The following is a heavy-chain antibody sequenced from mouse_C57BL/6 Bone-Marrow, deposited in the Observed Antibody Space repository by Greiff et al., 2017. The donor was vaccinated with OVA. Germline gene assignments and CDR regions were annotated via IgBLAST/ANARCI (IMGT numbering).Heavy chain of an antibody. CDR2: IHPNSGST. Sequence: VQLQQPGAELVKPGASVKLSCKASGYTFTSYWMHWVKQRPGQGLEWIGMIHPNSGSTNYNEKFKSKATLTVDKSSSTAYMQLSSLTSEDSAVYYCARGGIYYDYDGGWFAYWGQGTLVTVSA. CDR3: ARGGIYYDYDGGWFAY. J-gene: IGHJ3*01. D-gene: IGHD2-4*01. V-gene: IGHV1-64*01. CDR1: GYTFTSYW.